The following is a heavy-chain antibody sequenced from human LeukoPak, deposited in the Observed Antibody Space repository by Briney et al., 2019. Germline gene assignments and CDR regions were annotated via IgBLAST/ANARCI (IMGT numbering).Heavy chain of an antibody. CDR3: ASGPQQLDVGFDY. J-gene: IGHJ4*02. V-gene: IGHV3-30*14. CDR2: LSYGGTNK. CDR1: GFTFSDYA. D-gene: IGHD6-13*01. Sequence: GGSLRLSCAASGFTFSDYAMHWVRQAPGKGLEWVAVLSYGGTNKYYADSVKGRFTISRDNSKNTLFLQMNSLRAEDTAVYYCASGPQQLDVGFDYWGQGTLVTVSS.